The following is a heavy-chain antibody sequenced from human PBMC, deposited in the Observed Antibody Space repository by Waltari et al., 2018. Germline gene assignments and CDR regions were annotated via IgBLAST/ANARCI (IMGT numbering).Heavy chain of an antibody. CDR3: ASTILYYYESSGYITPYYLDY. D-gene: IGHD3-22*01. Sequence: QVQLVQSGAEVKKPGASVKVSCKASGYTFTSYAMHWVRQAPGPRLEWMGWINAGNGNTKYSQKCQGRVTMTRDKSASKAYMELSSLRSEDTAVYYCASTILYYYESSGYITPYYLDYWGQGTLVTVSS. V-gene: IGHV1-3*01. CDR2: INAGNGNT. CDR1: GYTFTSYA. J-gene: IGHJ4*02.